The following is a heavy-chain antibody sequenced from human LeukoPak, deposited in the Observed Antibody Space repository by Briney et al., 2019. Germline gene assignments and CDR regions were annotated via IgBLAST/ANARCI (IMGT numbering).Heavy chain of an antibody. CDR2: INPNGGDT. Sequence: GASVKVSCKAAGYNFPAYFMHWVRQAPGQGLEWMGRINPNGGDTNYAQKFQGRVTMASDTSISTACMELNSLMSDDTAVYYCVRVGFTTSWSNFDYWGQGTLVTVSS. D-gene: IGHD2-2*01. V-gene: IGHV1-2*06. CDR1: GYNFPAYF. CDR3: VRVGFTTSWSNFDY. J-gene: IGHJ4*02.